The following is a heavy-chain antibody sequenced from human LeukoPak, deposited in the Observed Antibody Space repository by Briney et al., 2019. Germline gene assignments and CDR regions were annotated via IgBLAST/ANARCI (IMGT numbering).Heavy chain of an antibody. CDR1: GFTFISYS. CDR3: SRGGGHMTGLLLYYFDY. J-gene: IGHJ4*02. V-gene: IGHV3-48*01. Sequence: GGSLRPSCAASGFTFISYSMNWVRQAPGKGLEWVSYISSSSSTIYYADSVKGRFTISRDNAKNSLYLQMNSLRAEDTAVYYCSRGGGHMTGLLLYYFDYWGQGTPVTVSS. CDR2: ISSSSSTI. D-gene: IGHD2-21*01.